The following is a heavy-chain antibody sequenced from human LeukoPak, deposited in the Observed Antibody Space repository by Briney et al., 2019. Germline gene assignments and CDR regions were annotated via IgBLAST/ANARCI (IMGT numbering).Heavy chain of an antibody. Sequence: GGSLSLSCAASGFTFSSYAMTCVRQAPGKGLEWVSAISGSGDITYYADSVKGRFTISRDNSKNTLYLQMDSLRVEDTAVHYCAKVTGGDMITYGGVDYWGQGTLVTVSS. V-gene: IGHV3-23*01. CDR2: ISGSGDIT. J-gene: IGHJ4*02. D-gene: IGHD3-16*01. CDR1: GFTFSSYA. CDR3: AKVTGGDMITYGGVDY.